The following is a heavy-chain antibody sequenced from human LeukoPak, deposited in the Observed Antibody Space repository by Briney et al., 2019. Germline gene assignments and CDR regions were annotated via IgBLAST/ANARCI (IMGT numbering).Heavy chain of an antibody. CDR2: IYPGDSDT. D-gene: IGHD3-22*01. CDR1: GYTFANYW. Sequence: GESLKISCKGSGYTFANYWIGWVRQMPGKGLEGVGIIYPGDSDTRYSPSFQGQVTISADKSISSAYLQWTSLKPSDTAIYYCARGGVDSTGSTNYFDYWGQGTLVTVSS. CDR3: ARGGVDSTGSTNYFDY. V-gene: IGHV5-51*01. J-gene: IGHJ4*02.